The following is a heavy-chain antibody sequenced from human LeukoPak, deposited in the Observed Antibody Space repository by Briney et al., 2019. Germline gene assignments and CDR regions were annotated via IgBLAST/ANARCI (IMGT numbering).Heavy chain of an antibody. V-gene: IGHV4-39*01. CDR2: IYYSGGT. J-gene: IGHJ4*02. Sequence: PSETLSLTCTVSGGSISSSSYYWGWIRQPPGKGLEWIGSIYYSGGTYYNPSLKSRVTISVDTSKNQFSLKLSSVTAADTAVYYCATRFWSGYYPLFDYWGQGTLVTVSS. CDR3: ATRFWSGYYPLFDY. D-gene: IGHD3-3*01. CDR1: GGSISSSSYY.